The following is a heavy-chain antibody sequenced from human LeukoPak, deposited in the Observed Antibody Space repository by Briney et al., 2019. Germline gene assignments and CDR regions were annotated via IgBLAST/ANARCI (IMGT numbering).Heavy chain of an antibody. D-gene: IGHD3-10*01. Sequence: GGSLRLSCAASGFTFSSYGMHWVRQAPGKGLEWGAVISYDGSNKYYADSVKGRFTISRDNSKNTLYLQMNSLRAEDTAVYYCAKDSGSVSYHFDYWGQGTLVTVSS. CDR3: AKDSGSVSYHFDY. V-gene: IGHV3-30*18. CDR2: ISYDGSNK. CDR1: GFTFSSYG. J-gene: IGHJ4*02.